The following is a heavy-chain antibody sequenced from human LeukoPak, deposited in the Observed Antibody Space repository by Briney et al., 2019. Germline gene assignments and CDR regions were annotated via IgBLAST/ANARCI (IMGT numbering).Heavy chain of an antibody. Sequence: PGGSLRLSCAASGFTFSSYWMHWVRQAPGKGLVWVSRINSDGSSTSYADSVKGRFTISRDNAKNTLYLQMNGLRAEDTAVYYCARARRDYDYVWGSYRLDYWGQGTLVTVSS. D-gene: IGHD3-16*02. V-gene: IGHV3-74*01. CDR2: INSDGSST. CDR3: ARARRDYDYVWGSYRLDY. J-gene: IGHJ4*02. CDR1: GFTFSSYW.